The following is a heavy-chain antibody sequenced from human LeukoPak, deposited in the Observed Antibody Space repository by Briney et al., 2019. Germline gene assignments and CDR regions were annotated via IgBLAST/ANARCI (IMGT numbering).Heavy chain of an antibody. D-gene: IGHD3-16*02. CDR2: IIPIFGTA. Sequence: SVKVSCKASGGTFSSYAISWVRQAPGQGLEWMGGIIPIFGTANYAQKFQGRVTITTDESTSTAYMKLSSLRSEDTAVYYCARVRLRLGELSPNYYYYMDVWGKGTTVTVSS. CDR1: GGTFSSYA. CDR3: ARVRLRLGELSPNYYYYMDV. V-gene: IGHV1-69*05. J-gene: IGHJ6*03.